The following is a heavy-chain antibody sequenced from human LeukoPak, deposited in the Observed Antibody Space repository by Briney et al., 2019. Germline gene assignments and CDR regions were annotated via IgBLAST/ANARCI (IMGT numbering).Heavy chain of an antibody. CDR1: GFNVSTNY. CDR3: ARVGDHFHWYLDL. D-gene: IGHD3-10*01. Sequence: PGGSLRLSCAASGFNVSTNYMNWVRQAPGKGLEWVSILYSGSDTYYADSVKGRFTISRDSSKNILSLQMNNLRAEDTAVYYCARVGDHFHWYLDLWGRGTLVTVSS. J-gene: IGHJ2*01. CDR2: LYSGSDT. V-gene: IGHV3-53*01.